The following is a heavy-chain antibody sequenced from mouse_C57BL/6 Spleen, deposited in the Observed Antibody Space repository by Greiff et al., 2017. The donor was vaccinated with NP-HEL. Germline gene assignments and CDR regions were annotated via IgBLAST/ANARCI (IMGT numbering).Heavy chain of an antibody. CDR3: ASDKIDSNYWYFDV. D-gene: IGHD2-5*01. CDR2: INPNNGGT. V-gene: IGHV1-26*01. J-gene: IGHJ1*03. Sequence: EVQLQQSGPELVKPGASVKISCKASGYTFTDYYMNWVKQSHGKSLEWIGDINPNNGGTSYNQKFKGKATLTVDKSSSTAFMELRSLTSEDSAVYYCASDKIDSNYWYFDVWGTGTTVTVSS. CDR1: GYTFTDYY.